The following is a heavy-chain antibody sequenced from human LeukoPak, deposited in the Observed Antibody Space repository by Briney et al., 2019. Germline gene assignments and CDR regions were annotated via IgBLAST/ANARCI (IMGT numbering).Heavy chain of an antibody. V-gene: IGHV4-34*01. J-gene: IGHJ4*02. D-gene: IGHD4-17*01. CDR3: ARQLYGSDY. CDR1: GVSFSSYD. CDR2: VNHSGYT. Sequence: PSETLSLTCDVSGVSFSSYDWSWIRQSPDKGLEWIGEVNHSGYTNYNPSLKGRVTISVDTSKNQFSLRLSSVTAADTAVYYCARQLYGSDYWGQGTLVTVSS.